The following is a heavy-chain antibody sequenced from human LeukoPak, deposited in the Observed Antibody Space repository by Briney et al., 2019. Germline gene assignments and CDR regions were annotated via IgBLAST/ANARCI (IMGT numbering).Heavy chain of an antibody. CDR1: GFTFSTYS. J-gene: IGHJ4*02. D-gene: IGHD2-8*01. Sequence: GGSLRLSCAASGFTFSTYSMNWVRQASGKGLEWVSSISSSSSYIHYADSVKGRFTISRDNSKNSLYLQMNSLRAEDTAVYYCARALIGYYFDYWGQGTLVTVSS. CDR3: ARALIGYYFDY. CDR2: ISSSSSYI. V-gene: IGHV3-21*06.